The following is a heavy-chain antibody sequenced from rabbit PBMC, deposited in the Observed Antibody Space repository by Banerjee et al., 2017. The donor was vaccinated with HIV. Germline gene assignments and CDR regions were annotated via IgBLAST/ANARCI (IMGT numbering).Heavy chain of an antibody. V-gene: IGHV1S7*01. J-gene: IGHJ4*01. D-gene: IGHD4-2*01. Sequence: QLEESGGGLVQPGGSLKLSCKASGFDFSAYYMSWVRQAPGKGLEWIGYIDPLAGNTYYASWVKGRFTISSHNAQNTLYLQLNSLTAADTATYFCARDGGAGSTVNNLWGPGTLVTVS. CDR1: GFDFSAYY. CDR3: ARDGGAGSTVNNL. CDR2: IDPLAGNT.